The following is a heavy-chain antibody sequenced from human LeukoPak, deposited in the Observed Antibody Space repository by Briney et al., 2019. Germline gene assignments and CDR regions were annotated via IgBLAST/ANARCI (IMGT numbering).Heavy chain of an antibody. Sequence: GGSLRLSCAASGFTFSSYVMSWVRQAPGKGLEWVSGIRGSGGTTYYADSVKGRFTISRDNSKNTLYLQMNSLRAEDTAVYYYAKQYKSYSYYYYMDVRGKGTTVTVSS. J-gene: IGHJ6*03. CDR2: IRGSGGTT. D-gene: IGHD1-1*01. CDR3: AKQYKSYSYYYYMDV. V-gene: IGHV3-23*01. CDR1: GFTFSSYV.